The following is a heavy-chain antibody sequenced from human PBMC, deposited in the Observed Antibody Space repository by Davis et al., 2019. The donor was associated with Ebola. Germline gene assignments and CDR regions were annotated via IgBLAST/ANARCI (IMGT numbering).Heavy chain of an antibody. D-gene: IGHD2-2*01. V-gene: IGHV1-2*06. CDR2: INPNSGGT. CDR3: ARDHTYQLLGMAGWFDP. CDR1: GYTFTSYG. Sequence: AASVKVSCKASGYTFTSYGISWVRQAPGQGLEWMGRINPNSGGTNYAQKFQGRVTMIRDTSISTAYMELSRLRSDDTAVYYCARDHTYQLLGMAGWFDPWGQGTLVAVSS. J-gene: IGHJ5*02.